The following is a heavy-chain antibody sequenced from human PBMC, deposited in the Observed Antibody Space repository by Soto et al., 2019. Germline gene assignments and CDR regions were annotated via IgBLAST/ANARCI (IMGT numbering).Heavy chain of an antibody. CDR3: ARDIMGTNYYYYGMDV. Sequence: SETLSLTCTVSGGSISSDSYYWGWIRQSPEKGLEWIASISYSGSTYYNQTLKSRLIISVDTSKNQFSLELNSVTAADTAVYYCARDIMGTNYYYYGMDVWGQGTTVTVSS. J-gene: IGHJ6*02. CDR2: ISYSGST. V-gene: IGHV4-39*02. CDR1: GGSISSDSYY. D-gene: IGHD2-8*01.